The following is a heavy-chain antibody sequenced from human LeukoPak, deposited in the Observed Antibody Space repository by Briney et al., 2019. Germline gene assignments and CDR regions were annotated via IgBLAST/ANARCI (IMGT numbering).Heavy chain of an antibody. Sequence: ASVKVSCKASGYTFTSYGISWVRQAPGQGLEWMGWISAYNGNTNYAQKLQGRDTLTTETSTSTAYMELRSLRPDDTAGYYGARHVSNYVGNWFDPWGQGSLVTVS. V-gene: IGHV1-18*01. CDR2: ISAYNGNT. CDR3: ARHVSNYVGNWFDP. CDR1: GYTFTSYG. J-gene: IGHJ5*02. D-gene: IGHD4-11*01.